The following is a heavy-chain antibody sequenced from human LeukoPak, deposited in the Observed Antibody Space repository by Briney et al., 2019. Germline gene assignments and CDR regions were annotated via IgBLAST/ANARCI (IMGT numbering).Heavy chain of an antibody. Sequence: GSLRLFCAASGFTFNSHSIKWVPQGPGKGPGWVSFIKSSSSTIYYADSVKGRFTISRDNAENSLYLQMNSLRDEDTAVYYCVREAVNDYGDYVFWFDPWGQGTLVTVSS. CDR3: VREAVNDYGDYVFWFDP. D-gene: IGHD4-17*01. CDR2: IKSSSSTI. CDR1: GFTFNSHS. V-gene: IGHV3-48*02. J-gene: IGHJ5*02.